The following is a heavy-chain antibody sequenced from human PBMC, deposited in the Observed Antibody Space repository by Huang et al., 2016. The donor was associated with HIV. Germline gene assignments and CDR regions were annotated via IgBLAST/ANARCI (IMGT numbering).Heavy chain of an antibody. CDR2: ISYDDGSTT. J-gene: IGHJ2*01. V-gene: IGHV3-30-3*01. CDR3: ARDVLRGLGYFDV. CDR1: GGTFSNYP. Sequence: QVQLVESGGGVVQPGGSLRLACAASGGTFSNYPMHWVRQAPGKGLEWGAVISYDDGSTTYCADSVKGRFTISRDNSKNTVYLQMSSLRADDTAVFYCARDVLRGLGYFDVWGRGTLVTVSS. D-gene: IGHD4-17*01.